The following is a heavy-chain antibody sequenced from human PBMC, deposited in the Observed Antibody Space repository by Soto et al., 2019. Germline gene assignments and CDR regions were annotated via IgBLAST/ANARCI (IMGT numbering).Heavy chain of an antibody. Sequence: SVKVSCKASGGTFSSYTISWVRQAPGQGLEWMGRIIPILGIANYAQKFQGRVTITADKSTSTAYMELSSLRSEDTAVYYCAGGQRETVTTQGQYYYYYMDVCG. D-gene: IGHD4-17*01. CDR2: IIPILGIA. CDR3: AGGQRETVTTQGQYYYYYMDV. CDR1: GGTFSSYT. V-gene: IGHV1-69*02. J-gene: IGHJ6*03.